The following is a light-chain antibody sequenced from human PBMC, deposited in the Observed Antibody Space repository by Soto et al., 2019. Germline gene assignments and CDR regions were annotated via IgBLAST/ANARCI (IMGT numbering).Light chain of an antibody. CDR1: SEHSGYA. CDR3: QTWGTGILL. J-gene: IGLJ2*01. CDR2: LNSDGSH. Sequence: QSVLTQSPSASASLGASVKLTCTLSSEHSGYAIAWHQQRPEKGPRFLMMLNSDGSHNKGDGIPDRFSGSSSGTERFLTISSLQSEDEADYHCQTWGTGILLFGGGTKLTVL. V-gene: IGLV4-69*01.